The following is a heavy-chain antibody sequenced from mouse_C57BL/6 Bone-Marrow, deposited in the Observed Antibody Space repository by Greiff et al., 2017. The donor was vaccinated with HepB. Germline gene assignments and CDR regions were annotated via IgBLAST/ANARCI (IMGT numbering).Heavy chain of an antibody. J-gene: IGHJ4*01. Sequence: QVQLQQSGAELVRPGSSVKLSCKDSYFAFMASAMHWVKQRPGHGLEWIGSFTMYSDATEYSENFKGKATLTANTSSSTAYMELSSLTSEDSAVYYCARSNPYDYDGNPYAMDYWGQGTSVTVSS. CDR1: YFAFMASA. CDR2: FTMYSDAT. D-gene: IGHD2-4*01. V-gene: IGHV1-49*01. CDR3: ARSNPYDYDGNPYAMDY.